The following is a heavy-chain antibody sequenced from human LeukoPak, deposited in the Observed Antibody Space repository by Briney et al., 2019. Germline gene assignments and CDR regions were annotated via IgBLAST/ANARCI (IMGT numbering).Heavy chain of an antibody. D-gene: IGHD1-26*01. CDR2: INPSGGST. CDR1: GYTFTSYY. CDR3: ARARYSGSYDY. V-gene: IGHV1-46*01. J-gene: IGHJ4*02. Sequence: ASVKVSCKASGYTFTSYYMHWVRQAPGQGLEWMGIINPSGGSTSYAQKFQGRVTMTRDTSTSTAYMELRSLRSDDTAVYYCARARYSGSYDYWGQGTLVTVSS.